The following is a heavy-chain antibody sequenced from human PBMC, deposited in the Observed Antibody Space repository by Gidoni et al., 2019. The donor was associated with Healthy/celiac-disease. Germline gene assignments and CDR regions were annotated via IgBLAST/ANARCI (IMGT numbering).Heavy chain of an antibody. V-gene: IGHV4-31*03. CDR1: GGSISSGGYY. CDR2: IYYSGST. J-gene: IGHJ6*02. Sequence: QVQLQESGPGLVKPSQTLSLTCTVSGGSISSGGYYWSWIRQHPGKGLEWIGYIYYSGSTYYNPSLKSRVTISVDTSKNQFSLKLSSVTAADTAVYYCARDFVRRTYYDFWSGYYTKGPAIYGMDVWGQGTTVTVSS. CDR3: ARDFVRRTYYDFWSGYYTKGPAIYGMDV. D-gene: IGHD3-3*01.